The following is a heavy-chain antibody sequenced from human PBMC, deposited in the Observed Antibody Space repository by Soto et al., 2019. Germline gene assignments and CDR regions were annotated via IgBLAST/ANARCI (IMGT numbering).Heavy chain of an antibody. CDR3: ASLIGVDVLKDF. D-gene: IGHD2-21*01. Sequence: ASVKVSCKASGYTFTSYYMHWVRQAPGQGLEWMGIINPSGGSTSYAQKFQGRVTLTSDTSTNTLYMELRSLTSDDTAVYYCASLIGVDVLKDFWGQGTRVTVSS. V-gene: IGHV1-46*01. CDR1: GYTFTSYY. CDR2: INPSGGST. J-gene: IGHJ4*02.